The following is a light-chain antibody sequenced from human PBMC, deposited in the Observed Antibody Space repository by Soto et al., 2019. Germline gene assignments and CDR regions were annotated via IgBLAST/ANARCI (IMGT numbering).Light chain of an antibody. CDR1: SSDVGGFNY. J-gene: IGLJ3*02. CDR2: DVS. CDR3: SSYTSSSTWV. V-gene: IGLV2-14*03. Sequence: QSALTQPASVSGSPGQSITISCTGTSSDVGGFNYVSWYQQHPGKAPKVMIYDVSNRPSGVSDRFSGSKSGNTASLTISGLQGEDEADYYCSSYTSSSTWVFGGGTQLTVL.